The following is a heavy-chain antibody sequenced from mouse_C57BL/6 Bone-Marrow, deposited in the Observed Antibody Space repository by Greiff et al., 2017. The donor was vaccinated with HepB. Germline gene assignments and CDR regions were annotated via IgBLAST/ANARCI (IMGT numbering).Heavy chain of an antibody. D-gene: IGHD2-2*01. CDR2: INPNNGGT. CDR3: ASRGVWLGAY. V-gene: IGHV1-26*01. CDR1: GYTFTDYY. J-gene: IGHJ3*01. Sequence: EVQLQQSGPELVKPGASVKISCKASGYTFTDYYMNWVKQSHGKSLEWIGDINPNNGGTSYNQKFKGKATLTVDKSSSTAYMELRSLTSEDSAVYYCASRGVWLGAYWGQGTLVTVSA.